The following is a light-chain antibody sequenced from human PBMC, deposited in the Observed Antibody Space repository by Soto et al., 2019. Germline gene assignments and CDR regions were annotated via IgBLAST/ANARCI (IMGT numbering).Light chain of an antibody. Sequence: QPVLTQSSSASASLGSSVKLTCTLSSGHSSYIIAWHQQQPGKAPRYLMKLEGSGSYNKGSGVPDRFSGSSSGADRYLTISNLQFEDEADNYCATWDFNNRVFGGGTQLTVL. V-gene: IGLV4-60*02. CDR2: LEGSGSY. CDR1: SGHSSYI. J-gene: IGLJ3*02. CDR3: ATWDFNNRV.